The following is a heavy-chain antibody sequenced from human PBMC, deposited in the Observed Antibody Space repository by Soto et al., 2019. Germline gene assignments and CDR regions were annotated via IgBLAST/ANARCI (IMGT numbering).Heavy chain of an antibody. V-gene: IGHV4-34*02. Sequence: QVQLQQWGAGLLKPSETLSLTCAVYGGSFSGYYWSWIRQPPGKGLEWIGEINHSGSTIYNPSLESLVTISVDTPKNRFSLKLSSVTAADTAVYCCARVRWFGMDGRYWGQGTLVTVSS. CDR1: GGSFSGYY. CDR3: ARVRWFGMDGRY. J-gene: IGHJ4*02. D-gene: IGHD3-10*01. CDR2: INHSGST.